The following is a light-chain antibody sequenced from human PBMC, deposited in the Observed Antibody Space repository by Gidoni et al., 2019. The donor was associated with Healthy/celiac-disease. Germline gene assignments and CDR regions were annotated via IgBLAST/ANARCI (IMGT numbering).Light chain of an antibody. CDR1: SSNIGAGYD. CDR3: QSYDSSLSGSYVV. Sequence: QSVLTQPPSVSGAPGQRVTISCTGSSSNIGAGYDVHWYQQLPGPAPKLLIYGNSNRHPRVPDRFSGSKSGTSASLAITGLQAEDEADYYCQSYDSSLSGSYVVFGGGTKLTVL. CDR2: GNS. J-gene: IGLJ2*01. V-gene: IGLV1-40*01.